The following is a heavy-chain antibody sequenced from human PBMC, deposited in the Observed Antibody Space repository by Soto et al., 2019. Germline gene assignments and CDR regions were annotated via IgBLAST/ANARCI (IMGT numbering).Heavy chain of an antibody. Sequence: GGSLRLSCTASGFTFGDYAMSWFRQAPGKGLEWVGFIRSKAYGGTTEYAASVKGRFTISRDDSKSIAYLQMNSLKTEDTAVYYCTREKPTVDTAMVIDYWGQGTLVTVSS. CDR2: IRSKAYGGTT. D-gene: IGHD5-18*01. CDR3: TREKPTVDTAMVIDY. V-gene: IGHV3-49*03. CDR1: GFTFGDYA. J-gene: IGHJ4*02.